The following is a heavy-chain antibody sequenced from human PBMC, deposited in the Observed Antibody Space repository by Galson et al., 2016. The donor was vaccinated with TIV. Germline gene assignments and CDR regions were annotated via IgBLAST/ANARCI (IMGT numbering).Heavy chain of an antibody. Sequence: SLRLSCAASGFTFSSYAMHWVRQAPAKGLEWVALISYDGGNKVYADSVKGRFTFSRDNSKNTLYLQMNSLRPEDTAVYYCVRERGGTHSRLDYWGQGTLVSVSS. CDR3: VRERGGTHSRLDY. CDR2: ISYDGGNK. V-gene: IGHV3-30*04. D-gene: IGHD1-26*01. J-gene: IGHJ4*02. CDR1: GFTFSSYA.